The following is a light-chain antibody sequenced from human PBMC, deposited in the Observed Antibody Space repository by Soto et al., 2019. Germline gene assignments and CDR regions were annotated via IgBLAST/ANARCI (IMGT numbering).Light chain of an antibody. Sequence: EVVMTQSPLSLPVTLGQPASISCRSSQSLAYIDGNTYLSWFHQRPGQSPRRLIYKVSNRESGVADRFSGSGSATDFTLKISRVEAEDVGVYYCMQGPHWPPYTFGQGTKLEIK. CDR2: KVS. J-gene: IGKJ2*01. V-gene: IGKV2-30*01. CDR1: QSLAYIDGNTY. CDR3: MQGPHWPPYT.